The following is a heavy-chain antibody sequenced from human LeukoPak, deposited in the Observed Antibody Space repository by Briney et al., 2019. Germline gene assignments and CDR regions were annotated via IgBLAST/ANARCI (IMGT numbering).Heavy chain of an antibody. Sequence: TGGSLRLSCSASGFTFSRYAMHWVRQAPGKGLEYVSGINDNGGRTHYGDSVKGRFSISRDNPKNTPHLQMSTLRAEDTALYYCVKDVGGSYAFDYWGPGILVTVAS. J-gene: IGHJ4*02. CDR2: INDNGGRT. CDR3: VKDVGGSYAFDY. CDR1: GFTFSRYA. V-gene: IGHV3-64D*09. D-gene: IGHD1-26*01.